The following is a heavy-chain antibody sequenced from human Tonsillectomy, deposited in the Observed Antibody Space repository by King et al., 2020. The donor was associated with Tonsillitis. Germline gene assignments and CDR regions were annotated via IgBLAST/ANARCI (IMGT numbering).Heavy chain of an antibody. J-gene: IGHJ4*02. CDR1: GYTFSSYG. V-gene: IGHV1-18*01. Sequence: VQLVQSGVEVKKPGASVKVSCKASGYTFSSYGISWVRQAPGQGLEWMGWISVYTGNTNYAPNLQGRVTMTTDTSTNTAYMELRSLKSDDTAVYYCARGLYCTGAICRGSHDHWGQGTLVTVSS. D-gene: IGHD2-8*02. CDR3: ARGLYCTGAICRGSHDH. CDR2: ISVYTGNT.